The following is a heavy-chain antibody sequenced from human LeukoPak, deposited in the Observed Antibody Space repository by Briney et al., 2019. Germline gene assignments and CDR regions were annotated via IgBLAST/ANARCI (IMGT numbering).Heavy chain of an antibody. Sequence: SETLSLTCAVYGGSFSGYYWSWIRQPPGKGLEWIGEINHSGSTNYNPSLKSRVTISVDTSKNQFSLKLSSVTAADTAVYYCARQSRYYRFDYWGQGTLITVSS. D-gene: IGHD3-22*01. CDR3: ARQSRYYRFDY. V-gene: IGHV4-34*01. CDR2: INHSGST. J-gene: IGHJ4*02. CDR1: GGSFSGYY.